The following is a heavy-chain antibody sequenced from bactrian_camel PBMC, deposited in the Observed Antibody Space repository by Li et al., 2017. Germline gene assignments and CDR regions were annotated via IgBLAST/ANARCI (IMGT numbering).Heavy chain of an antibody. CDR3: AADCRGSRYGADTEYNY. CDR2: ISPGGSNT. V-gene: IGHV3S40*01. Sequence: VQLVESGGGLVQPGGSLRLSCAASGYTYRRNYMGWFRQTPGKEREVVATISPGGSNTYYADSVKGRFTIPQDNAKIVYLQIDNLKPEDTSVYYCAADCRGSRYGADTEYNYWGQGTQVTVS. J-gene: IGHJ4*01. D-gene: IGHD6*01. CDR1: GYTYRRNY.